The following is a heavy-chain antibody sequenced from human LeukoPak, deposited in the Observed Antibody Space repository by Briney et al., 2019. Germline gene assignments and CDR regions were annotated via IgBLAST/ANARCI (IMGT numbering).Heavy chain of an antibody. V-gene: IGHV3-30*02. Sequence: GGSLRLSCAASGFTFSHYGMHWVRQIPGKGLEWVAFIRYDGSNKYYADSVKGRFTISRDNSKNTLYLQMNSLRAEDTAVYYCAKDSLLPPTPPVWSQGTMVTVSS. CDR1: GFTFSHYG. CDR2: IRYDGSNK. CDR3: AKDSLLPPTPPV. D-gene: IGHD2-15*01. J-gene: IGHJ3*01.